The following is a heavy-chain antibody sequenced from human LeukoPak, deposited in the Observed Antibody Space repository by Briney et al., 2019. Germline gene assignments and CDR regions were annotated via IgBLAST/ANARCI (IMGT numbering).Heavy chain of an antibody. CDR1: GDSISSDY. Sequence: PSETLSLTCTVSGDSISSDYWSWIRQPPGKGLEWIGYIYYSGNTRYSPSLRSRVTISVDTSKNQFSLILTSVTAADTAVYYCARGSGWTGFGYWGQGTLVTVSS. CDR2: IYYSGNT. CDR3: ARGSGWTGFGY. J-gene: IGHJ4*02. D-gene: IGHD6-19*01. V-gene: IGHV4-59*01.